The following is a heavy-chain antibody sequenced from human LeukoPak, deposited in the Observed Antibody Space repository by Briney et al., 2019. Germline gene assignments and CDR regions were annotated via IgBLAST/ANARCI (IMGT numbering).Heavy chain of an antibody. CDR2: IYTSGST. J-gene: IGHJ6*03. CDR1: GRSFSGYY. D-gene: IGHD2-2*01. V-gene: IGHV4-4*07. CDR3: ARDRTVVPAAILDYFYYYMDV. Sequence: KSSETLSLTCAVYGRSFSGYYWTWIRQPAGKGLEWIGRIYTSGSTNYNPSLKSRVTISVDTSKNQFSLKLSSVTAADTAVYYCARDRTVVPAAILDYFYYYMDVWGKGTTVTVSS.